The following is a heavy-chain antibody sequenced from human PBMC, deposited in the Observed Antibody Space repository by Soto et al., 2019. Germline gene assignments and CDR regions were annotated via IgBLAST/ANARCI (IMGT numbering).Heavy chain of an antibody. CDR2: IDPSDSYT. Sequence: GESLKISCKGSGYSFTSYWISWVRQMPGKGLEWMGRIDPSDSYTNYSPSFQGHVTISADKSISTAYLQWSSLKASDTAMYYCASHIAADRRKYYYGMDVWGQGTTVTVSS. J-gene: IGHJ6*02. D-gene: IGHD6-13*01. CDR3: ASHIAADRRKYYYGMDV. V-gene: IGHV5-10-1*01. CDR1: GYSFTSYW.